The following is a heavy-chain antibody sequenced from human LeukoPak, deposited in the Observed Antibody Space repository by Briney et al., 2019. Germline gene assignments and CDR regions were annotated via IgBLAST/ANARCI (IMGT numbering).Heavy chain of an antibody. CDR3: ANSAFGVVTLDDY. D-gene: IGHD3-3*01. CDR1: GFTFSSYG. V-gene: IGHV3-30*02. J-gene: IGHJ4*02. CDR2: IRYDGSNK. Sequence: GGSLRLSCAASGFTFSSYGMHWVRQAPGKGLEWVAFIRYDGSNKYYADSVKGRFTISRDNSKNTLYLQMNSLRAEDTAVYYCANSAFGVVTLDDYWGQGTLVTVSS.